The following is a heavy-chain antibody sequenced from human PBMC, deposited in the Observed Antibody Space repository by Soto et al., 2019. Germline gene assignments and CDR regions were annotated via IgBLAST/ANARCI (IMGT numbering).Heavy chain of an antibody. Sequence: EVQLVESGGGLVQPGRSLRLSCAASGFTFDDYAMHWVRQAPGKGLEWVSGISWNSGSIGYADSVKGRFTISRDNAKNSLYLQMNSLRAEDTALYYCAKGGVVVVVAATWFDPWGQGTLVTVSS. CDR3: AKGGVVVVVAATWFDP. D-gene: IGHD2-15*01. CDR1: GFTFDDYA. CDR2: ISWNSGSI. V-gene: IGHV3-9*01. J-gene: IGHJ5*02.